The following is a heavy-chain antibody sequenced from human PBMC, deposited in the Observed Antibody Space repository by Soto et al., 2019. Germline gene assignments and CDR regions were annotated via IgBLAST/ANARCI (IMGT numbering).Heavy chain of an antibody. CDR2: IDASGNT. CDR1: VDSISTYY. D-gene: IGHD1-20*01. V-gene: IGHV4-4*07. Sequence: QVQLRESGPGLVKASETLSLTCTVSVDSISTYYWSWIRRPAGKGLEWIGRIDASGNTNYNPSFKSRVTMSADTSKKQFSLKLTSVTAADTAVYYCARYSNNWFQTEGMDVWGQGTTVTVSS. CDR3: ARYSNNWFQTEGMDV. J-gene: IGHJ6*02.